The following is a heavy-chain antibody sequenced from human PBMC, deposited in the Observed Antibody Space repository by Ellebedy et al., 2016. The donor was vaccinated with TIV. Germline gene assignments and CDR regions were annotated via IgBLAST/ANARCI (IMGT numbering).Heavy chain of an antibody. CDR1: GFAFSSYW. V-gene: IGHV3-74*01. CDR3: AKGPIAAANANWFDP. CDR2: IRTDGNTT. J-gene: IGHJ5*02. Sequence: GGSLRLSCAASGFAFSSYWMHWVRQAPGKGLVWVSRIRTDGNTTDYADSVKGRFSISRDNSKNTLYLQMNSLRAEDTAVYYCAKGPIAAANANWFDPWGQGTLVTVSS. D-gene: IGHD6-13*01.